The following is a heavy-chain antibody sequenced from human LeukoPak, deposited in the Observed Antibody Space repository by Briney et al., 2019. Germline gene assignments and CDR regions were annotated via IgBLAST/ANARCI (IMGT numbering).Heavy chain of an antibody. J-gene: IGHJ6*03. CDR2: IYPRGST. Sequence: SETLSLTCTVSGGSISSTGYYWTWVRRPAGKGLEWIGRIYPRGSTLYNPSLKSRVTLSVDTSKNQFPLRLTSVTAADTAVYYCARVYGGYDFNYYYYYMDVWGKGTTVTISS. CDR1: GGSISSTGYY. V-gene: IGHV4-61*02. CDR3: ARVYGGYDFNYYYYYMDV. D-gene: IGHD5-12*01.